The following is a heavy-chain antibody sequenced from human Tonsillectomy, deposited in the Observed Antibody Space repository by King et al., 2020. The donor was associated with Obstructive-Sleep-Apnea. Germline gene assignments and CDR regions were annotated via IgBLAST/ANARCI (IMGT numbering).Heavy chain of an antibody. CDR3: ARAPYGSGIIDWFDP. V-gene: IGHV4-59*01. D-gene: IGHD3-10*01. CDR2: IYYSGST. CDR1: GGSIGTYY. Sequence: QLQESGPGLVKPSETLSLTCSVSGGSIGTYYWSWIRQPPGKGLEWIGYIYYSGSTNYNPSLKSRVSISVETSKNQFSLKLSSVTAADTAVYYCARAPYGSGIIDWFDPWGQGTLVTVSS. J-gene: IGHJ5*02.